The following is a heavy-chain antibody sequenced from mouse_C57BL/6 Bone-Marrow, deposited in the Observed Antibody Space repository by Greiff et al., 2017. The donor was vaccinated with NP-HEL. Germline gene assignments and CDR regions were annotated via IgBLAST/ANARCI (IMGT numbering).Heavy chain of an antibody. V-gene: IGHV1-76*01. CDR3: ARIYDGYYAFDY. CDR1: GYTFTDYY. CDR2: IYPGSGNT. D-gene: IGHD2-3*01. J-gene: IGHJ2*01. Sequence: QVQLQQSGAELVRPGASVKLSCKASGYTFTDYYINWVKQRPGQGLEWIARIYPGSGNTYYNEKFKGKATLTAEKSSSTAYMQLSSLTSEDSAVYFCARIYDGYYAFDYWGQGTTLTVSS.